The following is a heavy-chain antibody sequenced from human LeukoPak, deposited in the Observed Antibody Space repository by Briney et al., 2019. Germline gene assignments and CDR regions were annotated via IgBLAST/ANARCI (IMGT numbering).Heavy chain of an antibody. Sequence: PSETLSLTCTVSGVSISSYYWSRIRQSPGKGLEWIGYINYMGATNYNPSLKGRLTISIDTSKNKISLRLNSVTAADTAVYYCATHACGRGHCYFYDYWGQGTLVTVSS. V-gene: IGHV4-59*08. D-gene: IGHD2-21*01. CDR3: ATHACGRGHCYFYDY. CDR1: GVSISSYY. J-gene: IGHJ4*02. CDR2: INYMGAT.